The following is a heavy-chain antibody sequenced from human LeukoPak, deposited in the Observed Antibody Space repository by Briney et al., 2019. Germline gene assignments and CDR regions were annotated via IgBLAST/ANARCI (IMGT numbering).Heavy chain of an antibody. CDR1: GGSISSGSYY. CDR2: IYYSGST. CDR3: ARRPHNYYDSSGYYFDP. Sequence: SQTLSLTCTVSGGSISSGSYYWSWIRQPPGKGLEWIGYIYYSGSTNYNPSLKSRVTISVDTSKNQFSLKLSSVTAADTAVYYCARRPHNYYDSSGYYFDPWGQGTLVTVSS. V-gene: IGHV4-61*01. D-gene: IGHD3-22*01. J-gene: IGHJ5*02.